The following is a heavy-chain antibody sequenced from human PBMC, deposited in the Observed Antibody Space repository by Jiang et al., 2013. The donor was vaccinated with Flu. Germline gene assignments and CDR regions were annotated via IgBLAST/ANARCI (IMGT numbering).Heavy chain of an antibody. CDR3: ARVSGGGYYYMDV. V-gene: IGHV3-48*03. Sequence: SSSGSTIYYADSVKGRFTISRDNAKNSLYPQMNSLRAEDTAVYYCARVSGGGYYYMDVWGKGTTVTVSS. J-gene: IGHJ6*03. CDR2: SSSGSTI. D-gene: IGHD4-23*01.